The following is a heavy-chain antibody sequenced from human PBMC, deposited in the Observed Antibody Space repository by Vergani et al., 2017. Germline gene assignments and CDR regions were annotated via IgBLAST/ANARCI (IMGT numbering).Heavy chain of an antibody. CDR2: INPNSGGT. J-gene: IGHJ3*02. CDR1: GYTFTGYY. CDR3: AREGYCSSTSCYAFDI. Sequence: QVQLVQSGAEVKKPGASVKVSCKASGYTFTGYYMHWVRQAPGQGLEWMGWINPNSGGTNYAQKFQGRVTMTRDTSISTAYMELSRLRSDDTAVYYCAREGYCSSTSCYAFDIWGQGTMVTVSS. D-gene: IGHD2-2*01. V-gene: IGHV1-2*02.